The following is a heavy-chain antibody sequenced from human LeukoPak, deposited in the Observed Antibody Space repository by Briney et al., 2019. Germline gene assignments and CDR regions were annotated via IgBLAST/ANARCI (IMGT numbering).Heavy chain of an antibody. CDR3: ATDRGFASSDY. J-gene: IGHJ4*02. CDR1: GFTFSSYW. CDR2: IKQDGSEK. D-gene: IGHD3-3*01. V-gene: IGHV3-7*01. Sequence: PGGSLRLSCAASGFTFSSYWMSWVRQAPGKGLEWVANIKQDGSEKYYVDSVKGRFTISRDNGKNSLYLQLNSLRAEDTAVYYCATDRGFASSDYWGQGTLVTVSS.